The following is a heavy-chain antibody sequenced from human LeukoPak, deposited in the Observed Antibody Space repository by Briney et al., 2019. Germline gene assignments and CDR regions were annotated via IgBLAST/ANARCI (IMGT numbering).Heavy chain of an antibody. V-gene: IGHV4-4*03. Sequence: LPETRSLTCAVSGGSVGDSYWWTWVRQSPGKGLEWIGEIFHSGSTSYNPSLKGRVTFSLEKSKNQFSLRLNSMTAADTAVYYCARDVPGSGLNLDYWGQGTLVTVSS. CDR1: GGSVGDSYW. J-gene: IGHJ4*02. CDR3: ARDVPGSGLNLDY. D-gene: IGHD3-10*01. CDR2: IFHSGST.